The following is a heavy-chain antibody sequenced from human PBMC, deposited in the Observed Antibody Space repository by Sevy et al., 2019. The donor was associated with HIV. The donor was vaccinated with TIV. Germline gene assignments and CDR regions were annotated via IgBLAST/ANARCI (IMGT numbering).Heavy chain of an antibody. CDR3: ARSEWLRFGRGSPFDY. D-gene: IGHD5-12*01. CDR2: IIPIFGTA. CDR1: GGTFNSYT. Sequence: ASVKVSCKASGGTFNSYTISWVRQAPGQGLEWMGRIIPIFGTANYAQKFQGRVTITADESTSTAYMELSSLRSEDTAVYYCARSEWLRFGRGSPFDYWGQGTLVTVSS. J-gene: IGHJ4*02. V-gene: IGHV1-69*13.